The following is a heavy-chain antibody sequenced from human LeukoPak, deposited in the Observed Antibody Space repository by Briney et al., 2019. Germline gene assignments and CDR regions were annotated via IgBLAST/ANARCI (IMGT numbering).Heavy chain of an antibody. D-gene: IGHD3-10*01. Sequence: SETLSLTCTVSGGSISSRTYYWGWIRQPPGECLQWIGNIYYSGSTYYNPSLKSRVTISVDTSKNQFSLKLSSVTAADTAVYYCARYGSAPGLYYYYMDVWGKGTTVTVSS. CDR3: ARYGSAPGLYYYYMDV. J-gene: IGHJ6*03. CDR2: IYYSGST. CDR1: GGSISSRTYY. V-gene: IGHV4-39*07.